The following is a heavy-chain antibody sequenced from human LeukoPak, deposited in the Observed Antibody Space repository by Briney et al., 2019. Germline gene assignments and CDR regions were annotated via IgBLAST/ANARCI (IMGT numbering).Heavy chain of an antibody. CDR1: GFSFSDYN. J-gene: IGHJ6*03. CDR2: ISSTRPTI. Sequence: GGSLRLSCAASGFSFSDYNMNWVRQAPGKGLEWISYISSTRPTIYYAASVQGRFTISRDGAKSSLYLQMNSLRVEDTAVYYCARVTDSSGYYYLYYYYMDVWGKGTTVTVSS. CDR3: ARVTDSSGYYYLYYYYMDV. D-gene: IGHD3-22*01. V-gene: IGHV3-48*01.